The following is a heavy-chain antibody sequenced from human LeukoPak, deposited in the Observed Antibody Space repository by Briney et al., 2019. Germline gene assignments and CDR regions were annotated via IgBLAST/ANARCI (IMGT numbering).Heavy chain of an antibody. J-gene: IGHJ6*03. D-gene: IGHD5-18*01. V-gene: IGHV4-4*02. CDR1: GGSISSDNW. CDR2: IYHSGST. CDR3: ARVGYSYGDPGYYYYYMNV. Sequence: PSETLSLTCAVSGGSISSDNWWSWVRQPPGKGLEWIGEIYHSGSTNYNPSLKSRVTMSVDTSKNQFSPKLSSVTAADTAVYYCARVGYSYGDPGYYYYYMNVWGKGTTVTISS.